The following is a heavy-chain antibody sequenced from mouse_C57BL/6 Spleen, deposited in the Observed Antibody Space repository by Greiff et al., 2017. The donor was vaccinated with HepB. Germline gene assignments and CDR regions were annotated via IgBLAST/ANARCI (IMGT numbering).Heavy chain of an antibody. CDR1: GYTFTDYY. J-gene: IGHJ2*01. CDR3: ARERDYYYGSSPLDY. V-gene: IGHV1-77*01. D-gene: IGHD1-1*01. CDR2: IGPGSGST. Sequence: QVHVKQSGAELVKPGASVKISCKASGYTFTDYYINWVKQRPGQGLEWIGKIGPGSGSTYYNEKFKGKDTLTADKSASTAYMQLSSLTSEDSAVYFCARERDYYYGSSPLDYWGQGTTLTVSS.